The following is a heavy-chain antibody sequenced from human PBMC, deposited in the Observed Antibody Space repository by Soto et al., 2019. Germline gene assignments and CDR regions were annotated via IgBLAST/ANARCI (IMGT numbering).Heavy chain of an antibody. CDR1: GYTFTGHY. CDR2: IGPESGAT. CDR3: GRGRSGQIVVFY. J-gene: IGHJ4*02. V-gene: IGHV1-2*02. Sequence: ASVKVSCKASGYTFTGHYVHWVRQAPEQGPEWMGEIGPESGATRYAQKFQGRVTMTRDMSITTVYMELNNLSPDDTAVYYCGRGRSGQIVVFYWGQGTPVTVSS. D-gene: IGHD1-26*01.